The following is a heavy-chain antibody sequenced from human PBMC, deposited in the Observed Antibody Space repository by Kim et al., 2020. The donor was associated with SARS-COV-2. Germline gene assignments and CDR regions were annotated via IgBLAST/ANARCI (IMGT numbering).Heavy chain of an antibody. CDR2: DETTT. CDR3: VREGFGD. V-gene: IGHV3-74*01. D-gene: IGHD3-10*01. Sequence: DETTTNCADSVKGRFTISRDNAKNTLNLQMNSLRAEDTAVYYCVREGFGDWGQGTLVTVSS. J-gene: IGHJ4*02.